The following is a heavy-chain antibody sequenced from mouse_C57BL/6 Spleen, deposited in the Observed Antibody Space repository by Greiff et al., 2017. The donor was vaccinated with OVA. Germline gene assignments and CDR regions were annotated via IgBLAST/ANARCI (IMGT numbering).Heavy chain of an antibody. CDR1: GFTFSSYT. V-gene: IGHV5-9*01. CDR3: ARSPPLYYFFDY. CDR2: ISGGGGNT. D-gene: IGHD1-1*01. J-gene: IGHJ2*01. Sequence: EVHLVESGGGLVKPGGSLKLSCAASGFTFSSYTMSWVRQTPEKRLEWVATISGGGGNTYYPDSVKGRFTISRDNAKNTLYLQMSSLRSEDTALYYCARSPPLYYFFDYWGQGTTLTVSS.